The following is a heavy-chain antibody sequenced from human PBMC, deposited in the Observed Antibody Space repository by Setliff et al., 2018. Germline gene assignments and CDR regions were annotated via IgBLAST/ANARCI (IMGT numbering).Heavy chain of an antibody. D-gene: IGHD3-22*01. J-gene: IGHJ4*02. Sequence: ASVKVSCKASGGTFSSYAISWVRRAPGQGLEWMGRIIPIFGTANYAQKFQGRVTITADKSTSTAYMELSSLRSEDTAVYYCARDRPPYYYDSSGYYYSAGNFDHWGQGTLVTVSS. CDR1: GGTFSSYA. CDR3: ARDRPPYYYDSSGYYYSAGNFDH. V-gene: IGHV1-69*06. CDR2: IIPIFGTA.